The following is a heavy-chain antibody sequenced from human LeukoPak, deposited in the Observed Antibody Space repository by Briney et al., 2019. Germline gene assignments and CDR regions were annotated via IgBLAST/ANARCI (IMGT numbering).Heavy chain of an antibody. CDR1: GFTFSSYW. D-gene: IGHD6-13*01. V-gene: IGHV3-7*01. CDR3: ARDIPAAAGREGFDY. J-gene: IGHJ4*02. Sequence: PGGSLRLSCAASGFTFSSYWMSWVRQAPGKGLEWVANIKQDGSEKYYVDSVKGRFTISRDNAKNSLYLQVNSLRAEDTAVYYCARDIPAAAGREGFDYWGQGTLVTVSS. CDR2: IKQDGSEK.